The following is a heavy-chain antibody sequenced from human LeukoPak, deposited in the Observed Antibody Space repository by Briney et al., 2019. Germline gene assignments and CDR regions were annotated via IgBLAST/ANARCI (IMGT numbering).Heavy chain of an antibody. J-gene: IGHJ3*02. CDR1: GYTLTELS. Sequence: RASVKVSCKVSGYTLTELSMHWVRQAPGKGLEWMGGFDPEDGETIYAQKFQGRVTMTEDTSTDTAYMELSSLRSEDTAVYYCATTPLPAATDAFDIWGQGTMVTVSS. CDR2: FDPEDGET. D-gene: IGHD2-2*01. CDR3: ATTPLPAATDAFDI. V-gene: IGHV1-24*01.